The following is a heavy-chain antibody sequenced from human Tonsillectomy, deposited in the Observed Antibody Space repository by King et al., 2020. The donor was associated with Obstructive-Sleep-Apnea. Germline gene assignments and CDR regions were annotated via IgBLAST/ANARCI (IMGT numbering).Heavy chain of an antibody. J-gene: IGHJ4*02. D-gene: IGHD6-19*01. Sequence: VQLQESGPGLVKPSETLSLTCTVSGGSISSYYWSWIRQPPGKGLEWIGYIYYSVSTNYNPSLKSRVTISVDTSKNQFSLKLSSVTAADTAVYYCARVGSSGWYFWGQGTLVTVSS. CDR3: ARVGSSGWYF. CDR1: GGSISSYY. CDR2: IYYSVST. V-gene: IGHV4-59*01.